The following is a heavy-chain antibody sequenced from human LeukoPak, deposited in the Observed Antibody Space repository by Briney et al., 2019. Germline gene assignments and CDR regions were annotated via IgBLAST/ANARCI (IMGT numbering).Heavy chain of an antibody. CDR1: GFIFSSYA. CDR3: AKSPDTMIVVRFDY. CDR2: ISGSGGST. V-gene: IGHV3-23*01. Sequence: GGSLILSCAASGFIFSSYAMSWVRQAPGKGLEWVSSISGSGGSTYYADFVKGRFTISRDNSKNTLYLQMNGLRAEDTAVYYCAKSPDTMIVVRFDYWGQGTLVTVSS. J-gene: IGHJ4*02. D-gene: IGHD3-22*01.